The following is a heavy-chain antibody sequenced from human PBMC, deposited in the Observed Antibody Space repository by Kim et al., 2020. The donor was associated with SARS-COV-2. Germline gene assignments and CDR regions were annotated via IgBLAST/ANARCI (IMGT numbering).Heavy chain of an antibody. CDR1: GGSISSGGYY. Sequence: SETLSLTCTVSGGSISSGGYYWSWIRQHPGKGLEWIGYTYYSGSTYYNPYLKSRVTISVDTFKNQFSLKLSSVTAVDTAVYYCAGAPLTIFGVVIQNFDYWGQGTLVTVSS. V-gene: IGHV4-31*03. CDR2: TYYSGST. D-gene: IGHD3-3*01. J-gene: IGHJ4*02. CDR3: AGAPLTIFGVVIQNFDY.